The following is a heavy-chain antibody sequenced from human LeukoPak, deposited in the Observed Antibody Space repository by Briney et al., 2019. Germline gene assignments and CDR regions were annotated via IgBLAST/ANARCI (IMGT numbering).Heavy chain of an antibody. CDR3: TRVGYIDEGIDY. CDR1: GFPFSSYW. J-gene: IGHJ4*02. V-gene: IGHV3-7*04. CDR2: IKQDGSKK. Sequence: GGSLRLSCVASGFPFSSYWMTWVRQAPGKGPEWVANIKQDGSKKSYVDSVKGRFTISRDNAKNSLYLQMNSLRAEDTAIYYCTRVGYIDEGIDYWGQGTLVTVSS. D-gene: IGHD5-24*01.